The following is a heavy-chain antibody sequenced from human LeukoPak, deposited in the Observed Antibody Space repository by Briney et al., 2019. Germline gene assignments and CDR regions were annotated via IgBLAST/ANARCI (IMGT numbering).Heavy chain of an antibody. J-gene: IGHJ3*02. V-gene: IGHV4-31*03. CDR3: ARGPPYYDILTGYYNRDDAFDI. CDR2: IYYSGST. CDR1: GGSISSGGYY. Sequence: SETLSLTCTVSGGSISSGGYYRSWIRQHPGTGLEWIGYIYYSGSTYYNPSLKSRVTISVDTSKNQFSLKLSSVTAADTAVYYCARGPPYYDILTGYYNRDDAFDIWGQGTMVTVSS. D-gene: IGHD3-9*01.